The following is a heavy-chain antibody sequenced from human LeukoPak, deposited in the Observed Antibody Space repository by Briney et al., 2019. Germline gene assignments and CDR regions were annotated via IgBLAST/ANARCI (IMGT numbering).Heavy chain of an antibody. CDR1: GYTFISYA. CDR2: IIPIFGTA. D-gene: IGHD2-15*01. Sequence: ASVKVSCKASGYTFISYAISWVRQAPGQGLEWMGGIIPIFGTADYAQKFQGRVTITADESTSTAYMELSSLRSEDTAVYYCASRYCSGGSCYEQYFDYWGQGTLVTVSS. CDR3: ASRYCSGGSCYEQYFDY. J-gene: IGHJ4*02. V-gene: IGHV1-69*13.